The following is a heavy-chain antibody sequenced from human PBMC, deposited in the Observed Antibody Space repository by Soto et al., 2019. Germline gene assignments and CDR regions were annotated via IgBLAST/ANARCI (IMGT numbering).Heavy chain of an antibody. CDR2: FDPEDGET. J-gene: IGHJ6*02. CDR1: GYTLTELS. Sequence: QVQLVQSGAEVKKPGASVKVSCKVSGYTLTELSMHWVRQAPGKGLEWMGGFDPEDGETNYAQKFQGRVTMTEDTSTETAYMELSSLRSEDTAVYYCASSRGKYYYDSTPSEAYYYYYGMDVWGQGTTVTVSS. CDR3: ASSRGKYYYDSTPSEAYYYYYGMDV. D-gene: IGHD3-22*01. V-gene: IGHV1-24*01.